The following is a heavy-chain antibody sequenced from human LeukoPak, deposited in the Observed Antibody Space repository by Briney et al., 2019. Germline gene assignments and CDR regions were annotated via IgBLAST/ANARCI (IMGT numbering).Heavy chain of an antibody. CDR3: ARDIGLTGELTY. J-gene: IGHJ4*02. CDR2: IYHSGSS. V-gene: IGHV4-38-2*02. Sequence: SETLSLTCNVSGYSIRNGFYWGWIRQPPGKGLEWIGSIYHSGSSYYNPSLRSRITMSVDMSKNQFSLKLSSVTAADTAVYYCARDIGLTGELTYWGQGTLVTVSS. CDR1: GYSIRNGFY. D-gene: IGHD7-27*01.